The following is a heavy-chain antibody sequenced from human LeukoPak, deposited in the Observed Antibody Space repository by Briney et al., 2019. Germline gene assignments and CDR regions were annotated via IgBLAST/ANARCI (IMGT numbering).Heavy chain of an antibody. Sequence: GGSLRLSCAASGFTLSSYAMSWVRQAPGKGLEWVSAISASGGSTYYADSVKGRFTISRDNSKNTRYLQMNSLRAGDTAVYYCARRGDSRGYYDAFDIWGQGTMVTVSS. CDR1: GFTLSSYA. D-gene: IGHD3-22*01. J-gene: IGHJ3*02. V-gene: IGHV3-23*01. CDR3: ARRGDSRGYYDAFDI. CDR2: ISASGGST.